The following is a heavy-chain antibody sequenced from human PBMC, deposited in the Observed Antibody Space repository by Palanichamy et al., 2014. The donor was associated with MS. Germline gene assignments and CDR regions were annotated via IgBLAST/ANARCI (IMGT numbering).Heavy chain of an antibody. CDR3: ARDRRERGRERNWFAP. CDR1: GYSISTGYF. Sequence: VQLQESGPGLVKPSETLSLTCAVSGYSISTGYFWGWIRQPPREGAGVDWKYLSYGTTYYNPSLKSRVTISVDTSMNQFSLTLRSVTAADTALYYCARDRRERGRERNWFAPWGQGTLVTVSS. D-gene: IGHD1-26*01. CDR2: LSYGTT. J-gene: IGHJ5*02. V-gene: IGHV4-38-2*02.